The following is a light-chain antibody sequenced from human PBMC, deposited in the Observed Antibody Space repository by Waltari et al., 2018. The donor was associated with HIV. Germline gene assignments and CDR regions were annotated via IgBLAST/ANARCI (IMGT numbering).Light chain of an antibody. CDR1: SSNIGNNY. CDR2: DNN. CDR3: GTWDSSLSVVV. V-gene: IGLV1-51*01. J-gene: IGLJ1*01. Sequence: QSVLTQPPSVSAAPGQKVTISCSAISSNIGNNYVSWYQHLPGTAPKRLIYDNNKRPSGIPDRFSGSKSGTSATLGITGLQTGDEADYYCGTWDSSLSVVVFGTGTKVTVL.